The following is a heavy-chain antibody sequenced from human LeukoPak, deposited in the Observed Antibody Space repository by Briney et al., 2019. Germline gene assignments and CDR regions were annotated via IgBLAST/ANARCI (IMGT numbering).Heavy chain of an antibody. V-gene: IGHV4-4*07. J-gene: IGHJ5*02. D-gene: IGHD5-24*01. Sequence: PSETLSLTCSVSGGSISGYSWSWIRQPAGKGLEWIGRIYSSETTNYNPSLKSRVTMSADTSKNHFSLKLSSVTAADTAVYYCARARDGHINNWFDPWGQGTLVIVSS. CDR1: GGSISGYS. CDR3: ARARDGHINNWFDP. CDR2: IYSSETT.